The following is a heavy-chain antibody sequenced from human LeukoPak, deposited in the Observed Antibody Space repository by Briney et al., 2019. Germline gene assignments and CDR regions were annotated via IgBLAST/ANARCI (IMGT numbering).Heavy chain of an antibody. CDR1: GYSISSGYY. CDR2: IYHSGST. V-gene: IGHV4-38-2*01. Sequence: SETLSLTCAVSGYSISSGYYWGWIRQPPGKGLEWIVSIYHSGSTYYNPSLKSRVTISVDTSKNQFSLKLSSVTAADTAVYYCARQGIVVVPAARVQYFQHWGQGTLVTVSS. J-gene: IGHJ1*01. CDR3: ARQGIVVVPAARVQYFQH. D-gene: IGHD2-2*01.